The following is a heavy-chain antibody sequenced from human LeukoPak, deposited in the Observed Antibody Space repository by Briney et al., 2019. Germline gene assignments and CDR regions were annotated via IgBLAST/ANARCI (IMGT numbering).Heavy chain of an antibody. CDR3: ARVIAAAGSV. Sequence: PSETLSLTCAVYGGSFSGYYWSWIRQPPGKGLEWIGEINHSGSTNYNPSLKSRVTISVDTSKNQFSLKLGSVTAADTAVYYCARVIAAAGSVWGQGTLVTVSS. CDR1: GGSFSGYY. CDR2: INHSGST. D-gene: IGHD6-13*01. V-gene: IGHV4-34*01. J-gene: IGHJ4*02.